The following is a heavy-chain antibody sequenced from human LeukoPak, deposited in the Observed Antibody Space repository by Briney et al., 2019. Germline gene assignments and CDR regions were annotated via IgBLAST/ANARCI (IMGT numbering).Heavy chain of an antibody. CDR3: ARDLGRAAVANFDY. CDR2: ISSSSSYI. Sequence: GGSLRLSCAASGFTFSSYSMNWVRQAPGKGLEWVSSISSSSSYIYYADPVKGRFTISRDNAKNSLYLQMNSLRAEDTAVYYCARDLGRAAVANFDYWGQGTLVTVSS. D-gene: IGHD6-19*01. CDR1: GFTFSSYS. J-gene: IGHJ4*02. V-gene: IGHV3-21*01.